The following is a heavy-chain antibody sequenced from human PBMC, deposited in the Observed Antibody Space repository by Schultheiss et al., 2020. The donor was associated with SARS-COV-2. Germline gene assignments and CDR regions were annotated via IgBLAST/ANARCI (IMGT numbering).Heavy chain of an antibody. V-gene: IGHV3-21*01. J-gene: IGHJ6*02. D-gene: IGHD4-11*01. CDR3: ANLNPTTQSDGVDYYYYYGMDV. Sequence: GGSLRLSCAASGFTVSSNEMSWVRQAPGKGLEWVSSISSSSSYIYYADSVKGRFTISRDNAKNSLYLQMNSLRAEDTAVYYCANLNPTTQSDGVDYYYYYGMDVWGQGTTVTVSS. CDR2: ISSSSSYI. CDR1: GFTVSSNE.